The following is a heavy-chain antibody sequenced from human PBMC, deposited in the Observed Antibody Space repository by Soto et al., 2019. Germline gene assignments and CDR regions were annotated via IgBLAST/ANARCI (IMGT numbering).Heavy chain of an antibody. Sequence: HPGGSLRLSCAASGFSFSTYAMGWVRQAPGKGLEWVSAISASGSATYYADSVKGRFTISRDNSGDTLYLQMNSLRAEDTALYYCAKGPIYYDSSGYYSGVYYWGQGTLVTVSS. CDR3: AKGPIYYDSSGYYSGVYY. V-gene: IGHV3-23*01. J-gene: IGHJ4*02. CDR1: GFSFSTYA. D-gene: IGHD3-22*01. CDR2: ISASGSAT.